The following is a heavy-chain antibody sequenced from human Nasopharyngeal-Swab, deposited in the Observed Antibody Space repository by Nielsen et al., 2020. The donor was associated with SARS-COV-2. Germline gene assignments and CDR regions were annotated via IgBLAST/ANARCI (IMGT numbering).Heavy chain of an antibody. CDR3: TSLRVVTLKGMDV. CDR1: GFTSSGSA. CDR2: IRSKANSYAT. D-gene: IGHD2-21*02. J-gene: IGHJ6*02. Sequence: GESLKISCAASGFTSSGSAMHWVRQASGKGLEWVGRIRSKANSYATAYAASVKGRFTISRDDSKNTAYLQMNSLKTEDTAVYYCTSLRVVTLKGMDVWGQGTTVTVSS. V-gene: IGHV3-73*01.